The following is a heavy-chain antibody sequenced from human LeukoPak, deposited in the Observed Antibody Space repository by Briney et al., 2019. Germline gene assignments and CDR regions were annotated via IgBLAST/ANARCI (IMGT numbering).Heavy chain of an antibody. CDR1: GGSISSYY. J-gene: IGHJ3*02. Sequence: PSETLSLTCTVSGGSISSYYWSWIRQPPGKGLEWIGEINHSGSTNYNPSLKSRVTISVDTSKNQFSLKLSSVTAADTAVYYCARHPKSPYYYGSGSYYTPPHDAFDIWGQGTMVTVSS. CDR2: INHSGST. CDR3: ARHPKSPYYYGSGSYYTPPHDAFDI. D-gene: IGHD3-10*01. V-gene: IGHV4-34*01.